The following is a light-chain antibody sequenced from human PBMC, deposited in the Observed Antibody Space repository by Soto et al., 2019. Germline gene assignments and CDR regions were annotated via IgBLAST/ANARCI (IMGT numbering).Light chain of an antibody. J-gene: IGKJ1*01. Sequence: VLTQSPAPLSFSLGDRASFTCRASQSVSNSFLAWYQQKAGQSPRLLIYAASARAIGIPDRFSGSGSGTDFTLTISRLEPEDFAVYYCQQYCHSPRTFGQGTKVDIK. V-gene: IGKV3-20*01. CDR1: QSVSNSF. CDR3: QQYCHSPRT. CDR2: AAS.